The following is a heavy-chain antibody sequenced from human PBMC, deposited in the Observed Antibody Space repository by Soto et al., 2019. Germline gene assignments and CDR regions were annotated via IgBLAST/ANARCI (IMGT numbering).Heavy chain of an antibody. CDR3: ARGLVSRSAVFGVVNHICFDP. CDR1: GYTFTSYD. Sequence: VASVKVSCKASGYTFTSYDINWVRQATGQGLEWMGWMNPNSGNTGYAQKFQGRVTITRNTSISSAYMELSSLRSEDTAVYYCARGLVSRSAVFGVVNHICFDPWGKETLVTVSS. J-gene: IGHJ5*02. V-gene: IGHV1-8*01. CDR2: MNPNSGNT. D-gene: IGHD3-3*01.